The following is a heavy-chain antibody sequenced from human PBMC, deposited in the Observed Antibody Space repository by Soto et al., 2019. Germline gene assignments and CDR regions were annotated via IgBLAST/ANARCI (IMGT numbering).Heavy chain of an antibody. V-gene: IGHV4-39*02. CDR3: PRGGTVLAF. D-gene: IGHD3-16*01. Sequence: VAYGYSGGRNGYRGMKNKPPGKGLEWIGSIYHSESTYYNPSLKSRVTISVDTSKNHFSLSLSSLTASVPAVYCCPRGGTVLAFWGHGTTVTVTS. J-gene: IGHJ6*01. CDR1: YGYSGGRNGY. CDR2: IYHSEST.